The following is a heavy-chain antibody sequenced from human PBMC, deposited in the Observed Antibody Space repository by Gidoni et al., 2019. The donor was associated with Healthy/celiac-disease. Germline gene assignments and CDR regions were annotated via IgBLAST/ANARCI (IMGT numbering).Heavy chain of an antibody. CDR1: GFTFSCYA. CDR2: ISGSGGST. CDR3: AKGVDSSGYYLFDY. V-gene: IGHV3-23*01. D-gene: IGHD3-22*01. J-gene: IGHJ4*02. Sequence: EVQLLESGGGLVQPGGSLRLSCAASGFTFSCYALSWVRQAPGKGLEWVSAISGSGGSTYYADSVKGRFTISRDNSKNTLYLQMNSLRAEDTAVYYCAKGVDSSGYYLFDYWGQGTLVTVSS.